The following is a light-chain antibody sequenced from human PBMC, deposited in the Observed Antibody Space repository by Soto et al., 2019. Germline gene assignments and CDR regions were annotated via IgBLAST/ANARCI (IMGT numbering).Light chain of an antibody. J-gene: IGKJ3*01. CDR3: QQLNSDVFA. CDR1: QDVSRY. CDR2: AAS. Sequence: DIQLTQSPSFLSASVGDRVTITCRASQDVSRYLAWYQQKPGKAPNLLIYAASTLRSGVPSRFSGSGSETEFTLTISSLQPEDFATYYCQQLNSDVFACGPGTKVDIK. V-gene: IGKV1-9*01.